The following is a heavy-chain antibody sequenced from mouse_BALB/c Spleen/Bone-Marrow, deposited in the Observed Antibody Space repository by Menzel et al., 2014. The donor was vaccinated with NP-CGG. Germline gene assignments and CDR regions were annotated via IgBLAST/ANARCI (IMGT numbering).Heavy chain of an antibody. CDR2: IFPGDNTT. CDR1: GNTFTSYD. D-gene: IGHD1-2*01. CDR3: VRSRLRDWYFDV. V-gene: IGHV1S56*01. Sequence: VQLQQSGVELVKPGASVKLSCKASGNTFTSYDINWVRQRPEQGLEWIGWIFPGDNTTKYNEKFKGKATLTTDKSSSTVHMQLSRLTSEDSAVYFCVRSRLRDWYFDVWGARTTVTISS. J-gene: IGHJ1*01.